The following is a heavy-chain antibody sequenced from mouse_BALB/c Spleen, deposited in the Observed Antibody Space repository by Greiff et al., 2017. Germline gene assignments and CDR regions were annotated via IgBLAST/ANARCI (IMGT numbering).Heavy chain of an antibody. CDR3: ARLRWDGAMDY. V-gene: IGHV5-17*02. CDR1: GFTFSSFG. Sequence: EVQGVESGGGLVQPGGSRKLSCAASGFTFSSFGMHWVRQAPEKGLEWVAYISSGSSTIYYADTVKGRFTISRDNPKNTLFLQMTSLRSEDTAMYYCARLRWDGAMDYWGQGTSVTVSS. CDR2: ISSGSSTI. J-gene: IGHJ4*01. D-gene: IGHD4-1*01.